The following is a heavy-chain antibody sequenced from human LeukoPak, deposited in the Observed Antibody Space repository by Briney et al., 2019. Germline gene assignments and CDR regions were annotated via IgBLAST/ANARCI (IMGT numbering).Heavy chain of an antibody. CDR2: ISPTGSTT. Sequence: QSGGSLRLSCTASGFSFSGHWMHWARQLPGKGLVWVSRISPTGSTTSYADSVKGRFTVSRDNAKNTLYLQVNNLRAEDTAVYYCARGPNSNWSGLDFWGQGTPLTVSS. CDR3: ARGPNSNWSGLDF. V-gene: IGHV3-74*01. J-gene: IGHJ4*02. CDR1: GFSFSGHW. D-gene: IGHD6-6*01.